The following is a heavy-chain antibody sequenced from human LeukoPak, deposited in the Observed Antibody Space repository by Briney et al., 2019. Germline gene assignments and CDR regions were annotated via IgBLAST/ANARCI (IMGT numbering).Heavy chain of an antibody. V-gene: IGHV3-23*01. J-gene: IGHJ4*02. CDR1: GFTFSSYA. Sequence: GGSLRLSCAASGFTFSSYAMSWVRQAQGKGLEWVSAISGSGGSTYYADSVKGRFTTSRDNSKNTLYLQMNSLRAEDTALYYCAKSPSGRLYGSGGYYSGYWGQGTLVTVSS. CDR3: AKSPSGRLYGSGGYYSGY. D-gene: IGHD3-10*01. CDR2: ISGSGGST.